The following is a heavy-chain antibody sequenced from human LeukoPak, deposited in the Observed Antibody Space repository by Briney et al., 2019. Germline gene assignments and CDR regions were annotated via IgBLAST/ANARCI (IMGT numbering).Heavy chain of an antibody. V-gene: IGHV4-31*03. J-gene: IGHJ4*02. Sequence: SETLSLTCTVSGGSISSGGYYWSWIRQHPGKSLEWIGYIYYSGSTYYNPSLKSRVTISVDTSKNQFSLKLSSVTAADTAVYYCAREDDNDYVWGSYRSPGDYWGQGTLVTVSS. D-gene: IGHD3-16*02. CDR2: IYYSGST. CDR1: GGSISSGGYY. CDR3: AREDDNDYVWGSYRSPGDY.